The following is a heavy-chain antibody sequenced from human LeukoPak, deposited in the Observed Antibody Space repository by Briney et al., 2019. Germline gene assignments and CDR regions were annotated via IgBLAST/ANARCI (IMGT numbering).Heavy chain of an antibody. D-gene: IGHD3-22*01. CDR1: GYTFTGYY. Sequence: GASVKVSCKASGYTFTGYYMHWVRQAPGQGLEWMGWINPNSGGTNYAQKFQGRVTMTRDRSISTAYMELSRLSSDDTAVYYCASEGYYYDSSGYPDYWGQGTLVTVSS. CDR3: ASEGYYYDSSGYPDY. CDR2: INPNSGGT. J-gene: IGHJ4*02. V-gene: IGHV1-2*02.